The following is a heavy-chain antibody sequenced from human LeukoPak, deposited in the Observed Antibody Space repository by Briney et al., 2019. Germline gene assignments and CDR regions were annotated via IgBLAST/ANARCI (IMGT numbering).Heavy chain of an antibody. CDR3: ARDSLGSSWPEGESYGMDV. D-gene: IGHD6-13*01. Sequence: GGSLRLSCAASGFTFSSYAMSWVRQAPGKGLGWVSAISGSGGSTYYADSVKGRFAIPRDNSKNTLYLQMNSLRAEDTAVYYCARDSLGSSWPEGESYGMDVWGQGTTVTVSS. J-gene: IGHJ6*02. V-gene: IGHV3-23*01. CDR2: ISGSGGST. CDR1: GFTFSSYA.